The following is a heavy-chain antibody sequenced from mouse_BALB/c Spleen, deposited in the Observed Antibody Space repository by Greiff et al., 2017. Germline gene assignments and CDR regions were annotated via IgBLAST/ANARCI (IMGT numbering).Heavy chain of an antibody. D-gene: IGHD2-3*01. CDR2: INPSNGRT. CDR1: GYTFTSYW. J-gene: IGHJ3*01. V-gene: IGHV1S81*02. Sequence: QVQLKQPGAELVKPGASVKLSCKASGYTFTSYWMHWVKQRPGQGLEWIGEINPSNGRTNYNEKFKSKATLTVDKSSSTAYMQLSSLTSEDSAVYYCARSMVGYDGYRFAYWGQGTLVTVSA. CDR3: ARSMVGYDGYRFAY.